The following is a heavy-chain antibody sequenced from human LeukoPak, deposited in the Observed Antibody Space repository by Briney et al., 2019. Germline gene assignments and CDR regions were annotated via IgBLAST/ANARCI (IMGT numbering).Heavy chain of an antibody. CDR3: AKDRSRSGSYSPGHYGYYGMDV. Sequence: GGSLRLSCAASGFTFSSYAMSWVRQAPGKGLEWVSAISGSGGSTYYADSVKGRFTISRDNSKNTLYLQMNSLRAEDTAVYYCAKDRSRSGSYSPGHYGYYGMDVWGQGTTVTVSS. D-gene: IGHD3-10*01. CDR2: ISGSGGST. V-gene: IGHV3-23*01. J-gene: IGHJ6*02. CDR1: GFTFSSYA.